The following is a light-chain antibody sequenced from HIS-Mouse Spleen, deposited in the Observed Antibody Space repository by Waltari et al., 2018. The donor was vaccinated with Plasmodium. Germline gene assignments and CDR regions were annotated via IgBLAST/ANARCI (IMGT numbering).Light chain of an antibody. CDR3: QVWDSSSDHWV. J-gene: IGLJ3*02. CDR1: NIGSKS. Sequence: SYVLTQPPPVSVAPGKTARITCGGNNIGSKSVHWCQQKPGQAPVLVVYDDSDRPSGIPGRFSGSNSGNTATLTISRVEAGDEADYYCQVWDSSSDHWVFGGGTKLTVL. V-gene: IGLV3-21*03. CDR2: DDS.